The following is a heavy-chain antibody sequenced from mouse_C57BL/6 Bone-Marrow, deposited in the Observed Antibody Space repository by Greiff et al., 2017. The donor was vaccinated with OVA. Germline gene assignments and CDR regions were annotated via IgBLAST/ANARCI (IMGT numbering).Heavy chain of an antibody. CDR2: LWSGGST. Sequence: QVQLQQSGPGLVQPSQSLSITCTVSGFSLTSYGVHWVRQSPGKGLEWLGVLWSGGSTDYNAAFISRLSISKDNSKSQVFFKMNSLQADDTAIYYCARNPLYYDYDGFAYWGQGTLVTVSA. D-gene: IGHD2-4*01. V-gene: IGHV2-2*01. CDR3: ARNPLYYDYDGFAY. J-gene: IGHJ3*01. CDR1: GFSLTSYG.